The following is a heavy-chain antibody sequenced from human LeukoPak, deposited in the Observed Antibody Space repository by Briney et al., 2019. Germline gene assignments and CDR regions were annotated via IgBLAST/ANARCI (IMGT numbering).Heavy chain of an antibody. Sequence: SETLSLTCDVSGGSIMTTNWWSWVRQPPNKGLEWIGEVHLSGATNYNPSLESRVTMSIDTSKNQFSLQLNSVTPEDTAVYYCARDYLPGGRYYGMDVWGRGTTATVSS. V-gene: IGHV4-4*02. D-gene: IGHD2-15*01. CDR1: GGSIMTTNW. J-gene: IGHJ6*02. CDR3: ARDYLPGGRYYGMDV. CDR2: VHLSGAT.